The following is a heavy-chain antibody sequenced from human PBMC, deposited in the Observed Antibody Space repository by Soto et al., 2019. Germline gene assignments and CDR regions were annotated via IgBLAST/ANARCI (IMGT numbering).Heavy chain of an antibody. Sequence: PGESLKISCAASGFTLSNNEMNWVRQSPWKRLVWASRISGDGSSTTYADSVRGRFTISRDNAKNTVYLQMDSLRAEDTAVYYCARSLPGIYGVFDFGGQGLMVTVS. CDR3: ARSLPGIYGVFDF. V-gene: IGHV3-74*01. J-gene: IGHJ3*01. D-gene: IGHD3-10*01. CDR2: ISGDGSST. CDR1: GFTLSNNE.